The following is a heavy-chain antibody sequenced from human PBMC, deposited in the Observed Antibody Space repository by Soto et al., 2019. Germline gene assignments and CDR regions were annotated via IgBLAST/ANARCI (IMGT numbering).Heavy chain of an antibody. CDR1: GGPFSSYA. D-gene: IGHD2-21*02. CDR2: IIPIFGTA. Sequence: SVKVSCKASGGPFSSYAISWVRQAPGQGLEWMGGIIPIFGTANYAQKFQGRVTITADESASTAYMELSSLRSEDTAIYYCARASSXCGGHCYQRHYYYGMNVWGLGTTVTVSS. J-gene: IGHJ6*02. V-gene: IGHV1-69*13. CDR3: ARASSXCGGHCYQRHYYYGMNV.